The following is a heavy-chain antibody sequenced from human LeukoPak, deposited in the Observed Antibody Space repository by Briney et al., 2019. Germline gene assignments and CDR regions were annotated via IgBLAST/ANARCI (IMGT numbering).Heavy chain of an antibody. CDR2: INPNSGGT. CDR1: GYTFTGYY. J-gene: IGHJ5*02. Sequence: ASVKVSCKASGYTFTGYYIHWVRQAPGQGLEWMGWINPNSGGTNYAQKFQGRVTLTRDTSISTAYMELRSLRSDDTAVYYCARGVAATSWFDPWGQGTLVTVSS. V-gene: IGHV1-2*02. CDR3: ARGVAATSWFDP. D-gene: IGHD2-15*01.